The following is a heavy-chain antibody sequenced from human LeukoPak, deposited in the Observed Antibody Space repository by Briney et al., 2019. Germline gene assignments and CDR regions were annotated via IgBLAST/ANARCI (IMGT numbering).Heavy chain of an antibody. CDR3: ARTTTVPKIYYFDY. J-gene: IGHJ4*02. CDR1: GGSISSGDYY. D-gene: IGHD4-17*01. V-gene: IGHV4-30-4*01. CDR2: IYCSGST. Sequence: NPSETLSLTCTVSGGSISSGDYYWSWIRQPPGKGLEWIGYIYCSGSTYYNPSLKSRVTISVDTSKNQFSLKLSSVTAADTAVYYCARTTTVPKIYYFDYWGQGTLVTVSS.